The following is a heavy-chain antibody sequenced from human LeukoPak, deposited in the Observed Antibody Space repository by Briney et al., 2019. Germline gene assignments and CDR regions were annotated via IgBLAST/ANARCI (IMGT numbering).Heavy chain of an antibody. CDR2: INPSGGST. Sequence: ASVKVSCKASGYIFTSYYMHWVRQAPGQGLEWRGIINPSGGSTSYAQKFQGRVTMTRDTSISTAYMELSRLRSDDTAVYYCARDEDSSGYYYYFDYWGQGTLVTVSS. CDR1: GYIFTSYY. J-gene: IGHJ4*02. D-gene: IGHD3-22*01. CDR3: ARDEDSSGYYYYFDY. V-gene: IGHV1-46*01.